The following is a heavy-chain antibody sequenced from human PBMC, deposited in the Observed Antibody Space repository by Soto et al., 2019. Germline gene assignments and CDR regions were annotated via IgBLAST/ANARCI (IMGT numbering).Heavy chain of an antibody. CDR2: ISQDGAIA. J-gene: IGHJ4*02. D-gene: IGHD1-1*01. V-gene: IGHV3-74*01. CDR3: LSDKRHWNEFADQ. CDR1: GFAFGSYW. Sequence: VQLVESGGGLVQPGGSLRLSCAASGFAFGSYWMHWVRQAPGKGLVWVSRISQDGAIATQADSVKGRFTISRDNAKNTLSLQMNSIRAGDTAVYYCLSDKRHWNEFADQWGQGTLVSVSS.